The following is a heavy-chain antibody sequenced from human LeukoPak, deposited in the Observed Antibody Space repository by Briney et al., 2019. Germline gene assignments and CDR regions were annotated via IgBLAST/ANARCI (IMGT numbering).Heavy chain of an antibody. CDR3: AKIPVAASRGWYFDL. V-gene: IGHV3-30-3*02. CDR1: GFTFNYYA. Sequence: GTSQRLSCVASGFTFNYYAIHWVRQAPGKGLEWVAVISYDGSNKYYADSVKGRFTISRDNSKNTLYLQMNSLRAEDTAVYYCAKIPVAASRGWYFDLWGRGTLVTVSS. J-gene: IGHJ2*01. CDR2: ISYDGSNK. D-gene: IGHD6-19*01.